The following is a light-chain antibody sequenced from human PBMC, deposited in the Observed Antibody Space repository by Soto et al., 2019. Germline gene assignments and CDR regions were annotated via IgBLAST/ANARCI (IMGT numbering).Light chain of an antibody. J-gene: IGLJ2*01. CDR2: DVS. CDR3: SSYKIVTITSVV. Sequence: QSVLTQPASVSGSPGQSITISCTGTSSNIGGSNSVSWYQQHPGKAPKLLIYDVSNWPSGVSNRFSGSKSGNTASLTISGLQAEDEADYYCSSYKIVTITSVVFGGRTRVTVL. CDR1: SSNIGGSNS. V-gene: IGLV2-14*01.